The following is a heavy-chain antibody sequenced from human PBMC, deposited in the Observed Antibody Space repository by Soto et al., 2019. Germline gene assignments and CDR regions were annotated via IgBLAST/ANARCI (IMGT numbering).Heavy chain of an antibody. D-gene: IGHD6-6*01. CDR2: ISYDGSNK. J-gene: IGHJ5*02. CDR3: AREVEYSSSSDWFDP. Sequence: ESGGGVVQPGRSLRLSCAASGFTFSSYAMHWVRQAPGKGLEWVAVISYDGSNKYYADSEKGRFTISRDNSKNTLYLQMNSLRAEDTAVYYCAREVEYSSSSDWFDPWGQGTLVTVSS. V-gene: IGHV3-30-3*01. CDR1: GFTFSSYA.